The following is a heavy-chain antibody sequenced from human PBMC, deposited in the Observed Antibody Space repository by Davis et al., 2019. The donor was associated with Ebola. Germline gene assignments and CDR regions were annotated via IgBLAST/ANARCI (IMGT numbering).Heavy chain of an antibody. CDR3: VKHYDNIWGSYRSHFDY. J-gene: IGHJ4*02. CDR2: ISGSGGST. D-gene: IGHD3-16*02. V-gene: IGHV3-23*01. CDR1: GFSFSSYA. Sequence: PGGSLRLSCAASGFSFSSYAMSWVRQAPGKGLEWVSGISGSGGSTNSADSVQGRFTISRDNSTNMLYLEMNTLRVEDTAVYYCVKHYDNIWGSYRSHFDYWGQGTLVTVSS.